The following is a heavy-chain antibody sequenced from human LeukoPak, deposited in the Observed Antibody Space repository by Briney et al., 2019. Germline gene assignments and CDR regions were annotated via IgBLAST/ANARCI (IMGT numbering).Heavy chain of an antibody. Sequence: PGGSLRLSCAVSGFTFSNYAMSWVRQAPGKGLEWVSGISSSGGSTYYADSVKGRFTISRDNSKNTLYVQMNSLRAEDTAVYYCARWELLGIHAFVIWGQGTMVTVSS. CDR2: ISSSGGST. J-gene: IGHJ3*02. CDR1: GFTFSNYA. D-gene: IGHD1-26*01. CDR3: ARWELLGIHAFVI. V-gene: IGHV3-23*01.